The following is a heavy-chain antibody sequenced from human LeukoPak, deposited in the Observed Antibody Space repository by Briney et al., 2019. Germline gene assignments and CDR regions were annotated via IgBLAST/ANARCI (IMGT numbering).Heavy chain of an antibody. D-gene: IGHD4-17*01. CDR2: ISSSSSYI. Sequence: GGSLRLSCAASGFTFSSYIMNWVRQAPGKGLEWVSSISSSSSYIYYADSVKGRFTISRDNAKNSLYLQMNSLRAEDTAVYYCARDNYGAPLDHILVKYYIDYWRQGTLVTVSS. CDR1: GFTFSSYI. J-gene: IGHJ4*02. CDR3: ARDNYGAPLDHILVKYYIDY. V-gene: IGHV3-21*01.